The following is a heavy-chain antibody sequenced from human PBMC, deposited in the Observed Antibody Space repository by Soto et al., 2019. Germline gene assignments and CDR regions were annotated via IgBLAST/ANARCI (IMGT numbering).Heavy chain of an antibody. D-gene: IGHD6-13*01. J-gene: IGHJ4*02. CDR3: ARKRRRGAAAHPPFDY. CDR2: INWNGGST. CDR1: GFTFDDYG. V-gene: IGHV3-20*01. Sequence: GGSLRLSCAASGFTFDDYGMSWVRQAPGKGLEWVSGINWNGGSTGYADSVKGRFTISRDNAKNSLYLQMNSLRAEDTALYHCARKRRRGAAAHPPFDYWGQGTLVTVSS.